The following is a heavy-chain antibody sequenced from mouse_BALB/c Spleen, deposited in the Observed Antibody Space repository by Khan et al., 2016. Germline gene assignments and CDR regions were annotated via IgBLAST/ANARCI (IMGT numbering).Heavy chain of an antibody. D-gene: IGHD4-1*01. Sequence: QVQLQQPGAELVKPGTSVKLSCKASGYNFTSYWINWVKLRPGQGLEWIGDIYPGSGSTNYNEKFKSKATLTVDTSSSTAYMQLSSLASEDSALYYCARDWDGYWGQGTTLTVSS. CDR1: GYNFTSYW. J-gene: IGHJ2*01. CDR2: IYPGSGST. V-gene: IGHV1-55*01. CDR3: ARDWDGY.